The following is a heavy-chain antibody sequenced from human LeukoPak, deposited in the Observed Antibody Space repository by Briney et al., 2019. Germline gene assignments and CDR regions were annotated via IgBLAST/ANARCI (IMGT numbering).Heavy chain of an antibody. CDR1: GGSFSGYY. V-gene: IGHV4-34*01. J-gene: IGHJ4*02. Sequence: SETLSLTCAVYGGSFSGYYWSWIRQPPGKGLEWIGEINHSGSTNYNPSLKSRVTISVDTSKNQFSLKLSSVTATDTAVYYCARMGSMVRGVKPYFDYWGQGTLVTVSS. CDR3: ARMGSMVRGVKPYFDY. CDR2: INHSGST. D-gene: IGHD3-10*01.